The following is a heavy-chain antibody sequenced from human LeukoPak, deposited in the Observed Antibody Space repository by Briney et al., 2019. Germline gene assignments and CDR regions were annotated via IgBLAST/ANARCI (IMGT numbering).Heavy chain of an antibody. D-gene: IGHD6-19*01. J-gene: IGHJ4*02. CDR3: ARMDSAGWFFFDS. CDR2: IYTSGST. Sequence: PLETLSLTCTVSGGSISSGSYYWSWIRQPAGKGLEWIGRIYTSGSTNYNPSLKSRVTISVDTSSNQFSLKLRSVTAADTAIYYCARMDSAGWFFFDSWGLGTLVTVSS. V-gene: IGHV4-61*02. CDR1: GGSISSGSYY.